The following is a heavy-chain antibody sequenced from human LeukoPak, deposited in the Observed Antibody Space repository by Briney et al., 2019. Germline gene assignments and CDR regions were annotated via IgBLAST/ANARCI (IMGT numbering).Heavy chain of an antibody. CDR2: ISTSSTYI. CDR1: GFTFSSYS. V-gene: IGHV3-21*06. J-gene: IGHJ4*02. Sequence: PGGSLRLSCAASGFTFSSYSMNWVRQAPGKGLEWVSSISTSSTYIYYADSVKGRFTISRDKAKSSLYLQMNSLRAKDTAVYYCARDLTTVTTAVFAYWGQGTLVTVSS. CDR3: ARDLTTVTTAVFAY. D-gene: IGHD4-11*01.